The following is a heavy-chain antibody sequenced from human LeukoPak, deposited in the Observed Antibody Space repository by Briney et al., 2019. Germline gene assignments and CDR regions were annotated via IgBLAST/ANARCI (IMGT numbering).Heavy chain of an antibody. CDR2: INHSGST. J-gene: IGHJ3*02. Sequence: SETLSLTCAVYGESFSGYYWSWIRQPPGKELEWIGEINHSGSTNYNPSLKSRVTISVDTSKNHFSLKLSSVTAADTAVYYCARRPAFDIWGQGTMVTVSS. CDR3: ARRPAFDI. V-gene: IGHV4-34*01. CDR1: GESFSGYY.